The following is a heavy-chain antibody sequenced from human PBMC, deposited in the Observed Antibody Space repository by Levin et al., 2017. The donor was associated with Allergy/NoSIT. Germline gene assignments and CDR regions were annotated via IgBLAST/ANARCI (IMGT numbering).Heavy chain of an antibody. Sequence: PSETLSLTCTVSGGSIIPYYWTWVRQPPGKGLEWIGHIYYTGSAAYNPSLKSRLTLSVDTSRNQLSLQLTSVTAADTAVYYCARGDTTTAWLLGSWGQGTLVTVSS. D-gene: IGHD6-19*01. CDR3: ARGDTTTAWLLGS. J-gene: IGHJ4*02. CDR2: IYYTGSA. V-gene: IGHV4-59*01. CDR1: GGSIIPYY.